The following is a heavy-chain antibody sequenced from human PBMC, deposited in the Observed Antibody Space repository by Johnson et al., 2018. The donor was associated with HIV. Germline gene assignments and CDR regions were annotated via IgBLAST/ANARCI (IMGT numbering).Heavy chain of an antibody. V-gene: IGHV3-11*01. J-gene: IGHJ3*02. CDR3: ARNGVIPGAKGVAFDI. CDR2: ISSSGSTM. D-gene: IGHD2-2*01. Sequence: QVQLVESGGGVVQPGGSLRLSCAASGFTFSDYYMTWIRQAPGKGLEWVSYISSSGSTMYYADSVKGRFTISRDNAKNSLYLQMNSLRAEDTAVYYCARNGVIPGAKGVAFDIWGHGTTVTVSS. CDR1: GFTFSDYY.